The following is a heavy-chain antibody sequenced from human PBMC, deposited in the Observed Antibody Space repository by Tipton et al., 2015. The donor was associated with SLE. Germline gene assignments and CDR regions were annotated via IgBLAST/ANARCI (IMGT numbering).Heavy chain of an antibody. CDR2: INHSGST. CDR1: GGSIGSYS. CDR3: ARAPGQLWPWDY. D-gene: IGHD5-18*01. J-gene: IGHJ4*02. V-gene: IGHV4-34*01. Sequence: TLSLTCTVSGGSIGSYSWSWIRQPPGKGLEWIGEINHSGSTNYNPSLKSRVTISVDTSKNQFSLKLSSVTAADTAVYYCARAPGQLWPWDYWGQGTLVTVSS.